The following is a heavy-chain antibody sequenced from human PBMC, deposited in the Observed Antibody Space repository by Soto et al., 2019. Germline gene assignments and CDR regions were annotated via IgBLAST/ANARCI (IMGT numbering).Heavy chain of an antibody. J-gene: IGHJ4*02. CDR3: ARGWAYYYDSSGYPPLRY. D-gene: IGHD3-22*01. CDR1: GFTFSSYW. V-gene: IGHV3-74*01. CDR2: INSDGSST. Sequence: EVQLVESGGGLVQPGGSLRLSCAASGFTFSSYWMHWVRQAPGTGLGWVSRINSDGSSTSYADSVKGRCTISRDNAKNTLYLHMNSLRAEDTAVYYCARGWAYYYDSSGYPPLRYWGQGTLVTVSS.